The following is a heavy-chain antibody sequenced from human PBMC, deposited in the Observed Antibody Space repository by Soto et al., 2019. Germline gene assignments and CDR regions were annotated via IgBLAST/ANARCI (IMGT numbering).Heavy chain of an antibody. D-gene: IGHD6-13*01. CDR2: ISAYNGNK. Sequence: QVQLVQSGAEVKKPGASVKVSCKASGYTFTSYGISWVRQAPGQGLEWMGWISAYNGNKKYAQKRQGRVSMTTDTSTSTADMELRSLRSDDTAVYYCARDLGQQLFDYWGQGTLVTVSS. CDR3: ARDLGQQLFDY. CDR1: GYTFTSYG. J-gene: IGHJ4*02. V-gene: IGHV1-18*01.